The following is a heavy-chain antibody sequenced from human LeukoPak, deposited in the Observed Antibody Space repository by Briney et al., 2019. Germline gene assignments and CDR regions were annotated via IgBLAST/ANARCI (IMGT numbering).Heavy chain of an antibody. J-gene: IGHJ4*02. V-gene: IGHV3-13*01. Sequence: PGGSLRLSCTASGFTLGRHDMHWVRQTTGGGLEWVAALASGSQTFYAGSVKGRFTVSREDAKNSLYLQMNSLRAGDTAVYYCVREARGYHYTYFDYWGQGTLVTVSS. CDR3: VREARGYHYTYFDY. D-gene: IGHD5-18*01. CDR2: LASGSQT. CDR1: GFTLGRHD.